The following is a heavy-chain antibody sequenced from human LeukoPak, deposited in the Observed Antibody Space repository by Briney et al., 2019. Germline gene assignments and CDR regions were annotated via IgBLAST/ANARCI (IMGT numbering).Heavy chain of an antibody. D-gene: IGHD1-26*01. CDR3: ARGGSIVGATPHDAFDI. Sequence: KSSETLSLTCTVSGGSISSTYWSWIRQPPGKGLEWIGYIYYSGSTNYNPSLKSRVAISVDTSKNQVSLRLSSVTAADTAVYYCARGGSIVGATPHDAFDIWGQGTVVTVS. CDR2: IYYSGST. J-gene: IGHJ3*02. CDR1: GGSISSTY. V-gene: IGHV4-59*01.